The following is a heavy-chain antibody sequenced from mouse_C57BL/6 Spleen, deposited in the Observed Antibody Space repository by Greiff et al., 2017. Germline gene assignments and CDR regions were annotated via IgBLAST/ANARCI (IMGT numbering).Heavy chain of an antibody. J-gene: IGHJ3*01. Sequence: EVMLVESGGGLVKPGGSLKLSCAASGFTFSSYAMSWVRQTPEKRLEWVATISDGGSYTYYPDNVKGRFTISRDNAKNNLYLQMSHLKSEDTAMYYCARERGGFAYWGQGTLVTVSA. CDR3: ARERGGFAY. CDR1: GFTFSSYA. V-gene: IGHV5-4*01. CDR2: ISDGGSYT.